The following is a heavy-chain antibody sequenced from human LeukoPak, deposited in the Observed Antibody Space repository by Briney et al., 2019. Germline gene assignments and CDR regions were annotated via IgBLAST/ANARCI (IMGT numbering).Heavy chain of an antibody. CDR2: INYSGST. V-gene: IGHV4-59*01. CDR1: GGSISSYY. Sequence: PSETLSLTCTVSGGSISSYYWSWIRQPPGKGLEWIGYINYSGSTNYNPSLKSRVTISVDTSKNQFSLKLSSVTAADTAVYYCARERVFRDTHAFDIWGQGTMVTVSS. CDR3: ARERVFRDTHAFDI. J-gene: IGHJ3*02. D-gene: IGHD3-10*01.